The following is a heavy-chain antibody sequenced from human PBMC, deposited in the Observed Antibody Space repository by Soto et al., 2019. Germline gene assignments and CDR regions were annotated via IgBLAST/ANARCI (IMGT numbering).Heavy chain of an antibody. CDR1: GFTFSSYS. V-gene: IGHV3-21*01. D-gene: IGHD6-13*01. J-gene: IGHJ6*02. CDR2: ISSSSSYI. Sequence: LRLSCAASGFTFSSYSMNWVRQAPGKGLEWVSSISSSSSYIYYADSVKGRFTISRDNAKNSLYLQMNSLRAEDTAVYYCARGGVLRAAAGKYEYYYYGMDVWGQGTTVTVSS. CDR3: ARGGVLRAAAGKYEYYYYGMDV.